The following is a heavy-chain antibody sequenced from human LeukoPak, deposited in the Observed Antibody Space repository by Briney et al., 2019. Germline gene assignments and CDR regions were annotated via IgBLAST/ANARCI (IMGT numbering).Heavy chain of an antibody. CDR3: AKAKGCSSASCWRAYYFDY. CDR2: ISGSGDDT. J-gene: IGHJ4*02. Sequence: PGGSLRLSCAASGFTFSSYSMSWVRQAPGKGLEWVSSISGSGDDTYYADSVKGRFTVSRGNSKNTLYLQINSLRAEDTAVYYCAKAKGCSSASCWRAYYFDYWGRGTLVTVSS. D-gene: IGHD2-2*01. CDR1: GFTFSSYS. V-gene: IGHV3-23*01.